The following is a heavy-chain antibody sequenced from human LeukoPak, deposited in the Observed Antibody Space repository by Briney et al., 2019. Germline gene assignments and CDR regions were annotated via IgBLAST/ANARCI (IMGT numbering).Heavy chain of an antibody. Sequence: PGGSLRLSCAASGFTFSNAWMSWVRQAPGKRLEWVGRIKSKNDGGTTDYAAPVKGRVTISRDDSKNTLYLQMNSLKTEDTAVYYCTTFPSGFDIWGQGTMVTVS. V-gene: IGHV3-15*05. J-gene: IGHJ3*02. CDR2: IKSKNDGGTT. D-gene: IGHD3-3*01. CDR1: GFTFSNAW. CDR3: TTFPSGFDI.